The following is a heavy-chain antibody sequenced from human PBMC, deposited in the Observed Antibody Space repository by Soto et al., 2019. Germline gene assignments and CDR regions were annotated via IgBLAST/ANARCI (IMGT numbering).Heavy chain of an antibody. Sequence: QVQLVQSGAEVKKPGASVKVSCKTSGYTFTSYDINWVRQATGQGLEWMGWMNPNSGNPANAQKFQGRVTITRNTSISTAYMELSSRRSEDTAVYYCARERSSGAFDIWGQGTMVTVSS. CDR2: MNPNSGNP. D-gene: IGHD1-26*01. CDR3: ARERSSGAFDI. J-gene: IGHJ3*02. V-gene: IGHV1-8*01. CDR1: GYTFTSYD.